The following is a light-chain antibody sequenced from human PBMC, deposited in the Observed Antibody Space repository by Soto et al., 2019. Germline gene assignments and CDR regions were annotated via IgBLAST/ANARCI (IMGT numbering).Light chain of an antibody. CDR3: SSDTGTSTLV. Sequence: QSALSQPASVSGSPGQSITISCAGTSSDVGGYNYVSWYQQHPGKAPKLMISEVSNRPSGVSNRFSGSKSGNTASLTISGLQAEDDADYYCSSDTGTSTLVFGGGTKLTVL. CDR1: SSDVGGYNY. V-gene: IGLV2-14*01. J-gene: IGLJ3*02. CDR2: EVS.